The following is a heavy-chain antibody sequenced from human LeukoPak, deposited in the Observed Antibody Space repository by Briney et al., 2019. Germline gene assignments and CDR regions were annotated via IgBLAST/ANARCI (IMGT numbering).Heavy chain of an antibody. Sequence: GGSLRLSCAVSGFAFGSEAMSWVRQSPARGLEWVASISPGGGTTYYADYVKGRFIISRDNSNNTLFVQMNSLRAEDTAVYYCASLVYDYVWGSYSDYYMDVWGKGTTVTVSS. D-gene: IGHD3-16*01. CDR3: ASLVYDYVWGSYSDYYMDV. CDR1: GFAFGSEA. J-gene: IGHJ6*03. V-gene: IGHV3-23*01. CDR2: ISPGGGTT.